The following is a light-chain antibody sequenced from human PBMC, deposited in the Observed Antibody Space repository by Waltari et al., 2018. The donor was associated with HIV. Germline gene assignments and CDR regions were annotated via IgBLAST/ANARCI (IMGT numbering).Light chain of an antibody. CDR1: QAISNS. V-gene: IGKV1-27*01. J-gene: IGKJ1*01. CDR3: QNYNNAPRT. Sequence: DIQMTQSPSSLSASVGDRVTITCRASQAISNSLAWYQQKPGKIPQLLIYAASTLQFGVPSLFCAFGSGTNFTLAITSVQPEDVATYFCQNYNNAPRTFGQGTKVEIK. CDR2: AAS.